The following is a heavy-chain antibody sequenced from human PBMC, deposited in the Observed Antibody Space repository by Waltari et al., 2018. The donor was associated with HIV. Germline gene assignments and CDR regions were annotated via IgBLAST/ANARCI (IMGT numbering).Heavy chain of an antibody. Sequence: EVQLVESGGVVVQPGGSLRLSCAASGFPFDDSAMHWFRQAPGKGLEWVSLISWDGGSTYYADSVKGRFTISRDNSKNSLYLQMNSLRAEDTALYYCAKDMAYYYGMDVWGQGTTVTVSS. CDR1: GFPFDDSA. V-gene: IGHV3-43D*04. CDR2: ISWDGGST. CDR3: AKDMAYYYGMDV. D-gene: IGHD5-12*01. J-gene: IGHJ6*02.